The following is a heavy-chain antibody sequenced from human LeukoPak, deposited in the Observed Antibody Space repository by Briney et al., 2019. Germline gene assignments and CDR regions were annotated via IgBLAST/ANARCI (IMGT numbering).Heavy chain of an antibody. CDR3: ARDGPSGAYQSDYYYYGMDV. D-gene: IGHD2-15*01. J-gene: IGHJ6*02. CDR2: INPSGGNT. CDR1: GYIFTKFY. V-gene: IGHV1-46*01. Sequence: ASVKVSCKASGYIFTKFYMHWVRQAPGQGLEWMGIINPSGGNTGYAQKFQGRVTMTRDTSTSTVYMELSSLRSEDTAVYYCARDGPSGAYQSDYYYYGMDVWGQGTTVTVSS.